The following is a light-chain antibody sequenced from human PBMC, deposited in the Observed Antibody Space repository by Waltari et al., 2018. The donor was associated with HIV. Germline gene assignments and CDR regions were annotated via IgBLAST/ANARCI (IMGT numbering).Light chain of an antibody. V-gene: IGLV2-14*03. CDR2: DVS. J-gene: IGLJ2*01. CDR1: SRDVGGSNY. CDR3: NSYTTSSTLHVV. Sequence: QSALTQPASVSGSPGQSTTISCTGTSRDVGGSNYVSWYQHHPGKAPKLMLYDVSNRPSGVSNRFSGSKSGNTASLTISGLQAEDEADYYCNSYTTSSTLHVVFGGGTKLTVL.